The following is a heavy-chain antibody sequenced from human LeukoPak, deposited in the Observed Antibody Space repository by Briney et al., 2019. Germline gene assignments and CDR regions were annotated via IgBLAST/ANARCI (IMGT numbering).Heavy chain of an antibody. CDR1: GYTFIAYY. D-gene: IGHD1-26*01. CDR2: INPNSGGT. V-gene: IGHV1-2*06. J-gene: IGHJ4*02. CDR3: ARPARPSGSYGY. Sequence: ASVKVSCKASGYTFIAYYIHWVRQAPGEGLEWMGRINPNSGGTNYAQKIQGRVTMTRDTSISTAYMELSRLRSDDTAVYYCARPARPSGSYGYWGQGTLVTVSS.